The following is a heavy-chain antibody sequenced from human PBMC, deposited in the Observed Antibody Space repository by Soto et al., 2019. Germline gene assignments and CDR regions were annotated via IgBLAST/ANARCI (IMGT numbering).Heavy chain of an antibody. CDR2: ISAYNGNT. V-gene: IGHV1-18*04. CDR1: RDPFTSYG. CDR3: ARVVPAAIPYDYYGMDV. Sequence: ASVTVSCKASRDPFTSYGISWVRQAPGQGLEWMGWISAYNGNTNYAQKLPGRVTMTTDTSTSTAYMELRSLGADGTAVYYWARVVPAAIPYDYYGMDVGGQGSTVTVSS. D-gene: IGHD2-2*01. J-gene: IGHJ6*02.